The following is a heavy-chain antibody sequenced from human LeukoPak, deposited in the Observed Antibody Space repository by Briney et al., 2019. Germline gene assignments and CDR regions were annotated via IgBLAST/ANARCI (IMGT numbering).Heavy chain of an antibody. D-gene: IGHD6-19*01. J-gene: IGHJ4*02. V-gene: IGHV4-38-2*02. CDR2: IYHSGST. CDR1: GYSISNDYY. CDR3: ASSNLVSSGIDY. Sequence: RPSETLSLTCTVSGYSISNDYYWGWIRQSPGKGLEWIGSIYHSGSTYYNPSLKSRVTISVDKSKNQFSLNLSSVTAADTAVYYCASSNLVSSGIDYWGQGTLVTVSS.